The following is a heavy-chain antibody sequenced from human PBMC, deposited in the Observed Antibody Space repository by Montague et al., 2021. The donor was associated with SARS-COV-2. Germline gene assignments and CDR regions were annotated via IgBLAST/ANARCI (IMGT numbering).Heavy chain of an antibody. V-gene: IGHV4-4*02. CDR1: GGSISTDNW. J-gene: IGHJ4*02. CDR3: ARDSQRSHFDY. CDR2: IFHSGRT. D-gene: IGHD6-25*01. Sequence: SETLSLTCAVSGGSISTDNWWGWVRRPPGKGLEWIGEIFHSGRTNYNPSLKSRVTISVDRSNNQFSLELSSVTAADTAIYYCARDSQRSHFDYWGQGILVTVSS.